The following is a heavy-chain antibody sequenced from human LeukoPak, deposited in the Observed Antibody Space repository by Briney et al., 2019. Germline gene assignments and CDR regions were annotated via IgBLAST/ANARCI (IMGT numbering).Heavy chain of an antibody. J-gene: IGHJ4*02. V-gene: IGHV1-18*01. CDR2: TSAYNGNT. D-gene: IGHD3-3*01. Sequence: GASVKVSCKASGYTFTSYGISWVRQAPGQGLEWMGWTSAYNGNTNYAQKLQGRVTMTTDTSTSTAYMELRSLRSDDTAVYYCVRGRNYDFWSGYHPPGYFDYWGQGTLVTVSS. CDR1: GYTFTSYG. CDR3: VRGRNYDFWSGYHPPGYFDY.